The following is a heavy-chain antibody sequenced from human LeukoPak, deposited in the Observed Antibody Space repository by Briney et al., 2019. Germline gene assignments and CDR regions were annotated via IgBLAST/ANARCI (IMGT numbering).Heavy chain of an antibody. D-gene: IGHD2-2*01. Sequence: ASETLSLACAVYGGSFSGYYWSWIRQPPGKGLEWIGEINHSGSTNYNPSLKGRVTISVDTSKNQFSLKLSSVTAADTAVYYCARAAAGYYYMDVWGKGTTVTISS. CDR2: INHSGST. CDR1: GGSFSGYY. V-gene: IGHV4-34*01. CDR3: ARAAAGYYYMDV. J-gene: IGHJ6*03.